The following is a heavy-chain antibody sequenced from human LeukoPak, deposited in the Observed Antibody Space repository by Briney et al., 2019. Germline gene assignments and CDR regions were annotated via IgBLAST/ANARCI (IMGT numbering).Heavy chain of an antibody. CDR3: AKEYPRIAAAGTQKKLLDY. D-gene: IGHD6-25*01. CDR2: INPNSGGT. CDR1: GYTFTGYY. Sequence: ASVKVSCKASGYTFTGYYMHWVRQAPGQGLECMGWINPNSGGTNYAQKFQGRVTMTRDTSISTVYMDLTRLISDDTAVYYCAKEYPRIAAAGTQKKLLDYWGQGTLVTVSS. J-gene: IGHJ4*02. V-gene: IGHV1-2*02.